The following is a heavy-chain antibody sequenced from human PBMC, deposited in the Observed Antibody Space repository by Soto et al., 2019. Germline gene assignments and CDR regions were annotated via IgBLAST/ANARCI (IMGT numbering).Heavy chain of an antibody. J-gene: IGHJ4*02. CDR3: AKDGDFWSGYYFDY. V-gene: IGHV3-30*18. Sequence: GGSLRLSCAASGFTFSSYGMHWVRQAPGKGLEWVAVISYDGSNKYYADSVKGRFTISRDNSKNTLYLQMNSLRAEDTAVYYCAKDGDFWSGYYFDYWGQGTLVTVSS. D-gene: IGHD3-3*01. CDR2: ISYDGSNK. CDR1: GFTFSSYG.